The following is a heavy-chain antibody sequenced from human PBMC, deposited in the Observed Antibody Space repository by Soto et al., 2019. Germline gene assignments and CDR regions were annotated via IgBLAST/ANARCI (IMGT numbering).Heavy chain of an antibody. CDR1: GGTFSSSG. CDR3: ARWPQPRYTADPYAVDV. D-gene: IGHD3-16*02. Sequence: QVHLVESGTEVKKPGSSVKVSCKASGGTFSSSGFSWGRQAPRQGLEWMGMIVPSLDTTNYAQKFQARVTITADEVTSTAYMELRSLRSEDTAVYYCARWPQPRYTADPYAVDVWGQGTRVIVSS. J-gene: IGHJ6*02. V-gene: IGHV1-69*11. CDR2: IVPSLDTT.